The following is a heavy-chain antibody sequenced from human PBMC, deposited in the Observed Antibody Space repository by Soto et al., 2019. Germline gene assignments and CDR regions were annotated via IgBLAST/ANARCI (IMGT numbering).Heavy chain of an antibody. J-gene: IGHJ5*02. CDR2: FYRSGTT. CDR3: VRDPGVTTTVQVPAPVGTYFDP. Sequence: KPSETLSLTCAVSNYSISSGYFWGWIRQPPGKGLEWIASFYRSGTTYYNPTLRSRVTISLSATENQSSLKLKSVTAADTAVYYCVRDPGVTTTVQVPAPVGTYFDPWGQGILVTVSS. CDR1: NYSISSGYF. D-gene: IGHD4-17*01. V-gene: IGHV4-38-2*02.